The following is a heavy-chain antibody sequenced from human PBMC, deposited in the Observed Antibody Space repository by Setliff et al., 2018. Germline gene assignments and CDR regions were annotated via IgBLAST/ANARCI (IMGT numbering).Heavy chain of an antibody. J-gene: IGHJ5*02. V-gene: IGHV4-59*01. Sequence: PSETLSLTCTVSGGSFSTYYWSWIRQAPGKGLEWIGHVYYSGAAKYHPSLKSRVTVSVDTSKNQFSLRLISVNAADTAVYYCARAHTWSLPNDNSGYPGWFDPWGQGTLVTVSS. CDR1: GGSFSTYY. CDR2: VYYSGAA. D-gene: IGHD3-22*01. CDR3: ARAHTWSLPNDNSGYPGWFDP.